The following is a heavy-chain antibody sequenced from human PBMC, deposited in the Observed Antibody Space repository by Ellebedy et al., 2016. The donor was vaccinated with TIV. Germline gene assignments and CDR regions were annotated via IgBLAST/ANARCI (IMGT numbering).Heavy chain of an antibody. J-gene: IGHJ4*02. CDR1: GFTFSSYS. Sequence: GESLKISCAASGFTFSSYSMNWVRQAPGKGLEWVSSISSSSSYIYYADSVKGRLTISRDNDKNSLYLQMNSRRAEDTAVYYCARGGYCSGGSCYSGPTPDLGHYWGQGTLVTVSS. CDR3: ARGGYCSGGSCYSGPTPDLGHY. V-gene: IGHV3-21*01. D-gene: IGHD2-15*01. CDR2: ISSSSSYI.